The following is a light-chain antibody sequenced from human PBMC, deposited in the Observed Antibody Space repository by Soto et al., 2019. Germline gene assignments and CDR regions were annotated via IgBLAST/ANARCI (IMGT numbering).Light chain of an antibody. CDR3: QQFSSYPLT. J-gene: IGKJ4*01. V-gene: IGKV3-20*01. Sequence: IGFAQASSTLSLSPRERATPSCRASQSVSSSYLAWYQQKPGQAPRLLIYGASSRATGIPDRFSGGGSGTDFTLTISRLEPEDFAVYYCQQFSSYPLTFGGGTKVDIK. CDR1: QSVSSSY. CDR2: GAS.